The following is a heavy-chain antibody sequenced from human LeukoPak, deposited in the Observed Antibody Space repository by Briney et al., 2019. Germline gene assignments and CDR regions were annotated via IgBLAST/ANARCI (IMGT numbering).Heavy chain of an antibody. CDR1: GASISSYY. J-gene: IGHJ3*02. CDR3: ASHEPGDAFDI. D-gene: IGHD1-1*01. CDR2: IYYSGST. V-gene: IGHV4-59*01. Sequence: SETLSLTCTVSGASISSYYWSWIRQPPGKGLEWIGYIYYSGSTNYNPSLKSRVTISVDTSKNQFSLKLTSVTAADTAVYYCASHEPGDAFDIWGQGTKVTVSS.